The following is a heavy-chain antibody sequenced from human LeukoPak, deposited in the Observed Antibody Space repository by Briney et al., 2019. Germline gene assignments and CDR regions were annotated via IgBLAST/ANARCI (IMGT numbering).Heavy chain of an antibody. CDR1: GFTFSRYA. J-gene: IGHJ6*02. CDR3: ARVKSRGNYYYYYGMDV. V-gene: IGHV3-30-3*01. Sequence: GGSLRLSCAASGFTFSRYAMHWVRQAPGKGLEWVAVISYDGSNKYYADSVKGRFTISRDNSKNTLYLQMNSLRAEDTAVYYCARVKSRGNYYYYYGMDVWGQGTTVTVSS. CDR2: ISYDGSNK. D-gene: IGHD3-10*01.